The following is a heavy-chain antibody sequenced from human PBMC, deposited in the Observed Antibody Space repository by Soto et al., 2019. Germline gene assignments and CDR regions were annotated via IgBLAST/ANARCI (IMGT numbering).Heavy chain of an antibody. J-gene: IGHJ6*03. CDR3: ARIAVARNYMDV. CDR2: IYYSGST. CDR1: GGSISSYY. V-gene: IGHV4-59*01. D-gene: IGHD6-19*01. Sequence: TSETLSLTCTVSGGSISSYYLSWIRQPPGKGLEWIGYIYYSGSTNYNPSLKSRVTISVDTSKNQFSLKLSSVTAADTAVYYCARIAVARNYMDVWGKGTTVTVSS.